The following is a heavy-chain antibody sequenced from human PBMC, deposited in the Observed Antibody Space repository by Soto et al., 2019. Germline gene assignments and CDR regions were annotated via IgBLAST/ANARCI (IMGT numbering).Heavy chain of an antibody. CDR1: VFTLSSYS. Sequence: VGSLRLSCASSVFTLSSYSMHCVRQAPGKWLDWVAAMSFDGTSKYFADSVMGRFTISRDISKNTLSLQMNSLGAEDSAVYYCARDRSVTNYEDFEYWGQGALVMVSS. J-gene: IGHJ4*02. CDR2: MSFDGTSK. CDR3: ARDRSVTNYEDFEY. D-gene: IGHD3-3*01. V-gene: IGHV3-30-3*01.